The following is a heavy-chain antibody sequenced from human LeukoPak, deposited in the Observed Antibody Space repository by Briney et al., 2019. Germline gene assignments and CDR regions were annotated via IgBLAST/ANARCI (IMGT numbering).Heavy chain of an antibody. D-gene: IGHD2-15*01. CDR3: AKDTTAWWYHRAYMDV. J-gene: IGHJ6*03. V-gene: IGHV3-23*01. CDR1: GFTFSSYA. Sequence: GGSLRLSCAASGFTFSSYAMSWVRQAPGGGLEWVSAISGSGDTTYHADSVRGRFTISRDNSENRLSLQMDSLRAEDTAVYFCAKDTTAWWYHRAYMDVWGKGTTVTVSS. CDR2: ISGSGDTT.